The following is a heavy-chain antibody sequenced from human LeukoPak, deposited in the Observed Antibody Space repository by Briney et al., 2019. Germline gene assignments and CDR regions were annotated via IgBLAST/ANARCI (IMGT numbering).Heavy chain of an antibody. CDR3: ARENPGFSSRWYPRE. J-gene: IGHJ4*02. V-gene: IGHV4-59*01. CDR1: GGSISRSY. D-gene: IGHD6-13*01. Sequence: PSETLSLTCTVSGGSISRSYGNWIRQPPGKGLEWIGYIYYSGSTKYNPSLKSRVTISLDSSKNQFSLKLNSVTAADTAVYYCARENPGFSSRWYPREWGQGTLVTVSS. CDR2: IYYSGST.